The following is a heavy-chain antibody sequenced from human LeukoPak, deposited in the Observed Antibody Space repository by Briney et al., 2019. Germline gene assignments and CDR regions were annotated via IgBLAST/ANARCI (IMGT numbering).Heavy chain of an antibody. CDR1: GFAFSNYW. Sequence: GVLRLSCAASGFAFSNYWMSWVRQAPGKGLEWVANMNEDGSEKNYVDSVKGRFTISRDNAQDSLYLQMNSLRAEDTAVYYCARDRGYSNFDYWGQGTLLTVSS. J-gene: IGHJ4*02. D-gene: IGHD4-11*01. V-gene: IGHV3-7*01. CDR2: MNEDGSEK. CDR3: ARDRGYSNFDY.